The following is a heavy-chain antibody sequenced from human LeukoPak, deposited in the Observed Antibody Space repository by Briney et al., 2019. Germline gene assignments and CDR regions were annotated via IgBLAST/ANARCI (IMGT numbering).Heavy chain of an antibody. J-gene: IGHJ3*02. D-gene: IGHD2-2*01. CDR1: GYTFTSYG. Sequence: ASVKVSCKASGYTFTSYGISWVRQAPGQGLEWMGWISAYNGSTNYAQKLQGRVTMTTDTSTSTAYMELRSLRSDDTAVYYCARDGSLSSTSGAFDIWGQGTMVTVSS. V-gene: IGHV1-18*01. CDR3: ARDGSLSSTSGAFDI. CDR2: ISAYNGST.